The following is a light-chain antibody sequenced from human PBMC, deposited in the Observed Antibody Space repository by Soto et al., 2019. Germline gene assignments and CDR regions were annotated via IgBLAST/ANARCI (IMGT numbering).Light chain of an antibody. CDR1: QSVSSSY. J-gene: IGKJ4*01. CDR3: QQYGSSPA. V-gene: IGKV3-20*01. Sequence: EIVLTQSPGTLSLSPGERATLSCRASQSVSSSYLAWYQQKPGQAPRLLIYGASNRATGIPDRCSGSGSGTDFTLTISRLEPEDFAVYYCQQYGSSPAFGGGTKVEIK. CDR2: GAS.